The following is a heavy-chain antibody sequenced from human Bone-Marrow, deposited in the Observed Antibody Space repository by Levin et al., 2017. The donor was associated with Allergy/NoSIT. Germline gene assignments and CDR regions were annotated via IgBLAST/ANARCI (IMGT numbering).Heavy chain of an antibody. V-gene: IGHV1-3*01. CDR3: ARYIAQGAFDI. CDR1: GYTFTTYA. J-gene: IGHJ3*02. Sequence: GASVKVSCKASGYTFTTYAIHWVRQAPGQRLEWMGWINAGSGNTKYSQNFQVRVTITRDTSASTAYMELSSLRSEDTAVYYCARYIAQGAFDIWGQGTMVTVSS. D-gene: IGHD5-12*01. CDR2: INAGSGNT.